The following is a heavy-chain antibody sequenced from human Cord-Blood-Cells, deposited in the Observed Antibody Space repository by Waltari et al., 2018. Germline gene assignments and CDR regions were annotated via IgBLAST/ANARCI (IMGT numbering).Heavy chain of an antibody. J-gene: IGHJ6*02. CDR2: INPNSGGT. CDR1: GYTFTGYY. CDR3: ASTGGSSRYYYGMDV. V-gene: IGHV1-2*02. D-gene: IGHD3-16*01. Sequence: QVQLVQSGAEVKKPGASVKVSCTASGYTFTGYYMPWVRQAPGQGLEWKGWINPNSGGTNYAQKFQGRVTMTRDTSISTAYMELSRLRSDDTAVYHCASTGGSSRYYYGMDVWGQGTTATVSS.